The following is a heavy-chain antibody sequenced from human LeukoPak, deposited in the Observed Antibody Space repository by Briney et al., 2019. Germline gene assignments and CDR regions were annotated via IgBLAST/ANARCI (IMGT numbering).Heavy chain of an antibody. D-gene: IGHD6-13*01. Sequence: TVKVSCKASGGAFSSYAISWVRQAPGQGLEWMGGIIPIFGTATYAQKFQGRVTITADESTSTAYMELSSLRSEDTAVYYCARDRVIAAAGRSWFDPWGQGTLVTVSS. J-gene: IGHJ5*02. CDR2: IIPIFGTA. V-gene: IGHV1-69*13. CDR1: GGAFSSYA. CDR3: ARDRVIAAAGRSWFDP.